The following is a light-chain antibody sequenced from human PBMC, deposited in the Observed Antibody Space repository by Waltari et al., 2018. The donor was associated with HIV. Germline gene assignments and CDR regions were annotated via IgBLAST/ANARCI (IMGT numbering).Light chain of an antibody. J-gene: IGKJ1*01. CDR3: HHYNNWRET. CDR2: GTS. CDR1: QSVNSN. Sequence: EILMTQSPATLSVSPGERATLSCRAIQSVNSNLAWYQQKPGQTPRLLIYGTSTRATDITARFSGSGSGTEFTLTISSLQSEDFAVYYCHHYNNWRETFGQGTKVEIK. V-gene: IGKV3-15*01.